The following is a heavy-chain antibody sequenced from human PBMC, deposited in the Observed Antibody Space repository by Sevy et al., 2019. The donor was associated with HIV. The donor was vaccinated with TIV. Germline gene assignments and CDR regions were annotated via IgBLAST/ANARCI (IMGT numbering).Heavy chain of an antibody. V-gene: IGHV1-24*01. J-gene: IGHJ4*02. CDR1: GYTLSELS. CDR3: ATTKDYYDSSGSPFDY. CDR2: FEPEDGEI. Sequence: ASVKVSCKVSGYTLSELSMHWVRQAPGKGLEWMGSFEPEDGEILYAQRLQGRITMTEDTSTDTAYMELSSLRFEDTAVYYCATTKDYYDSSGSPFDYWGQGTLVTVSS. D-gene: IGHD3-22*01.